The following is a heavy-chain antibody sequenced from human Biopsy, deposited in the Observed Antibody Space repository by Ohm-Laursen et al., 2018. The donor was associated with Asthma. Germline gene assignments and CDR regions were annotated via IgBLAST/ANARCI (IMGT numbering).Heavy chain of an antibody. J-gene: IGHJ4*02. V-gene: IGHV4-30-2*01. CDR2: IYHSGST. D-gene: IGHD5-24*01. CDR3: ARVKDGYNFDY. Sequence: SQTLSLTCAVSGGSISSGGYSWGWIRQPPGKGLEWIGYIYHSGSTYYNPSLKSRVTISVDRSKNQFSLKLSPVTAADTAVYYCARVKDGYNFDYWGQGTLVTVPS. CDR1: GGSISSGGYS.